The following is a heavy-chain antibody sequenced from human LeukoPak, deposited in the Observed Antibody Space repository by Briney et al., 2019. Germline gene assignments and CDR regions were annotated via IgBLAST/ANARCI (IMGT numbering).Heavy chain of an antibody. CDR3: AKGVGYCSSTSCYPWYFDY. V-gene: IGHV3-23*01. CDR2: ISGSGGST. Sequence: GGPLRLSCAASGFTFSSYAMSWVRQAPGKGLEWVSAISGSGGSTYYADSVKGRFTISRDNSKNTLYLQMNSLRAEDTAVYYCAKGVGYCSSTSCYPWYFDYWGQGTLVT. CDR1: GFTFSSYA. D-gene: IGHD2-2*01. J-gene: IGHJ4*02.